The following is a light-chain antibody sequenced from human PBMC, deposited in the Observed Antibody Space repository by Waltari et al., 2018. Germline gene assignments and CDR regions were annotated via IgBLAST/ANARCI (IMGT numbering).Light chain of an antibody. J-gene: IGKJ1*01. Sequence: DIQMTHSPSTLSASVGDRVTITCRASQSISNWLVWYHQKPGKAPKLLIYKASTLETGVPSRFSGSASGTEFSLTNSNLQPDDFATYYCQQYNYYWTFGQGTKVEI. CDR1: QSISNW. V-gene: IGKV1-5*03. CDR3: QQYNYYWT. CDR2: KAS.